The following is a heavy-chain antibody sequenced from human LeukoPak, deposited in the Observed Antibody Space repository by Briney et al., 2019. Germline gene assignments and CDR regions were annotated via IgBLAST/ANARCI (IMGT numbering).Heavy chain of an antibody. CDR1: GYSISSGYY. Sequence: ASETLSLTCAVSGYSISSGYYWGWIRQPPGKGLEWIGSIYHSGSTYYNPSLKSRVTISVDTSKNQFSLKLSSVTAADTAVYYCARVNYDFWSGYPGQVNKFNYYMDVWGKGTTVTVSS. J-gene: IGHJ6*03. CDR2: IYHSGST. CDR3: ARVNYDFWSGYPGQVNKFNYYMDV. V-gene: IGHV4-38-2*01. D-gene: IGHD3-3*01.